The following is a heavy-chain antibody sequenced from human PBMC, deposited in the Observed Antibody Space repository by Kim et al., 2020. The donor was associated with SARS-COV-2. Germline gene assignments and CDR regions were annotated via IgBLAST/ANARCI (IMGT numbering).Heavy chain of an antibody. CDR1: GFTFSSYA. J-gene: IGHJ5*02. V-gene: IGHV3-23*01. CDR2: ISGSGGST. CDR3: AKVGVVVPAAIWSPLGEGWFDP. D-gene: IGHD2-2*02. Sequence: GGSLRLSCAASGFTFSSYAMSWVRQAPGKGLEWVSAISGSGGSTYYADSVKGRFTISRDNSKNTLYLQMNSLRAEDTAVYYCAKVGVVVPAAIWSPLGEGWFDPWGQGTLVTVSS.